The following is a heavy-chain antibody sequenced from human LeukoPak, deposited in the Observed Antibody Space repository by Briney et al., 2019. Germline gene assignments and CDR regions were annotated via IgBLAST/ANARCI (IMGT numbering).Heavy chain of an antibody. D-gene: IGHD5-18*01. CDR2: INHSGST. J-gene: IGHJ4*02. CDR3: ARGPAMGNDY. Sequence: SETLSLTCAVYGGSFSGYYWSWIRQPPGKGLEWIGEINHSGSTNYNPSLKSRVTISVDTSKNQFSLKLSSVTAADTAAYYCARGPAMGNDYWGQGTLVTVSS. V-gene: IGHV4-34*01. CDR1: GGSFSGYY.